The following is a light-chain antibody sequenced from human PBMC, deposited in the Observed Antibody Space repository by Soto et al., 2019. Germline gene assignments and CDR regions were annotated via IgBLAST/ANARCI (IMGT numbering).Light chain of an antibody. J-gene: IGKJ1*01. CDR2: KVS. CDR3: MEGTHWPPWT. CDR1: QSLVDSDGNTY. V-gene: IGKV2-30*01. Sequence: DVVLTQSPLSLSVTLGQPASISCRSSQSLVDSDGNTYLNWFQQRPGQSPRRLIYKVSNRDSGVPDRFSGSGSATDFTLKISRVEAEDVGVYYCMEGTHWPPWTFGQGTKVEIK.